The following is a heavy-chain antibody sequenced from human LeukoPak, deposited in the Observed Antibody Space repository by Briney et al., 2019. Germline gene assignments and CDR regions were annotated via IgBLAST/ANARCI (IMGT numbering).Heavy chain of an antibody. CDR1: GFTSSSYA. J-gene: IGHJ4*02. CDR3: AKEAFSCFDY. CDR2: ISGSGGSA. Sequence: GGSLRLSCAASGFTSSSYAMSWVRQAPGKGLEWVSGISGSGGSAYYADSVKGRFTISRDNSKNTLYLQMNGLRAEDTAVYYCAKEAFSCFDYWGQGTLVTVSA. D-gene: IGHD2-2*01. V-gene: IGHV3-23*01.